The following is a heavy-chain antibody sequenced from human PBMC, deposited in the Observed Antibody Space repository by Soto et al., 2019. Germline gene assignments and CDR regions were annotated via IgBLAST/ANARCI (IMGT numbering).Heavy chain of an antibody. D-gene: IGHD3-9*01. V-gene: IGHV3-30*18. J-gene: IGHJ4*02. Sequence: GGSLRLSCAASGFTFSSYGMHWVRQAPGKGLEWVAVISYDGSNKYYADSVKGRFTISRDNSKNTLYLQMNSLRAEDTAVYYCAKGVNDILTGPSNWGQGTLVTVSS. CDR1: GFTFSSYG. CDR3: AKGVNDILTGPSN. CDR2: ISYDGSNK.